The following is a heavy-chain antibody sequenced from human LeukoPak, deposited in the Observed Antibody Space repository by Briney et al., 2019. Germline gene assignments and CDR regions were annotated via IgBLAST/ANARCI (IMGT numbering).Heavy chain of an antibody. CDR1: GFTFSSYS. CDR3: ARDINDSYYYDLDY. CDR2: ISSSSSYI. J-gene: IGHJ4*02. Sequence: PGGSLRLSCAASGFTFSSYSMNWVRQAPGKGLEWVSSISSSSSYIYYADSVKGRFTISRDNAKNSLYLQMNSLRAEDTAVYYCARDINDSYYYDLDYWGQGTLVTVSS. D-gene: IGHD3-22*01. V-gene: IGHV3-21*01.